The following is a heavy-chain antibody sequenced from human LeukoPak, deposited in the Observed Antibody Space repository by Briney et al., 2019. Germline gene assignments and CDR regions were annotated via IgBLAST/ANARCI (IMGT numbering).Heavy chain of an antibody. V-gene: IGHV4-59*01. CDR1: GGSISSYY. CDR2: IYYSGST. J-gene: IGHJ5*02. Sequence: SETLSLTCTVSGGSISSYYWSWIRQPPGKGLEWIGYIYYSGSTNYNPSLKSRVTISVDTSKNQFSLKLSSVTAADTAVYYCARGIAAAGNNWFDPWGQGTLVTVST. D-gene: IGHD6-13*01. CDR3: ARGIAAAGNNWFDP.